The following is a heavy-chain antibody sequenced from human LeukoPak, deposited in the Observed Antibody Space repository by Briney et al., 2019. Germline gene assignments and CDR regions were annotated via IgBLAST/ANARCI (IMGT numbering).Heavy chain of an antibody. CDR1: GFTFSSYG. CDR3: AKDSSSFSDYYYYMDV. D-gene: IGHD6-6*01. CDR2: IRYDGSNK. V-gene: IGHV3-30*02. J-gene: IGHJ6*03. Sequence: GGSLRLSCAASGFTFSSYGMHWVRQAPGKGLEWVAFIRYDGSNKYYADSVKGRFTISRDNSKNTLYLQMNSLRAEDTAVYYCAKDSSSFSDYYYYMDVWGKGTTVTVSS.